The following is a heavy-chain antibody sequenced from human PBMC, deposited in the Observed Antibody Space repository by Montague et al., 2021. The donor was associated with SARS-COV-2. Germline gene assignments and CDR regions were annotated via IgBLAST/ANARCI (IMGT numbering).Heavy chain of an antibody. CDR2: INHSGST. D-gene: IGHD1-1*01. V-gene: IGHV4-34*01. CDR1: GGSFSAYY. CDR3: ARDGLERQWWMLGWFDP. Sequence: SETLSLTCAVYGGSFSAYYWSWIRQPPGKGLEWIGEINHSGSTNYNPSLKSRVTISVDTSKNQFSLKLSSVTAADTAAYFCARDGLERQWWMLGWFDPWGRGTTVTVSS. J-gene: IGHJ5*01.